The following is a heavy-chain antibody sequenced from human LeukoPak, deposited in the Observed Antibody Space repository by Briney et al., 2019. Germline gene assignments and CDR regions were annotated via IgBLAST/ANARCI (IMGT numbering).Heavy chain of an antibody. D-gene: IGHD3-3*01. CDR1: GFTFSSYA. CDR2: ISGSGGST. CDR3: AKDLSAYYDFWSGFN. V-gene: IGHV3-23*01. Sequence: GGSLRLSCAASGFTFSSYAMSWVRQAPGKGLEWVSAISGSGGSTYYADSVKGRFTISRDNSKNTLYLQMNSLRAEDTAVYYCAKDLSAYYDFWSGFNWGQGTLVTVSS. J-gene: IGHJ4*02.